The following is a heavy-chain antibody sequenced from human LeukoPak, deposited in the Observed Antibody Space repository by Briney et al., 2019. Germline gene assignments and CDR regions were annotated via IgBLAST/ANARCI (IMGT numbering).Heavy chain of an antibody. Sequence: ETSETLSLTCTVSGGSISSYYWSWIRQPPGKGLEWIGYIYYSGNTNYNPSLKSRVTISIDTSKNQFSLKLSSVTAADTAVCHCARVGDGNFDYWGQGTLVTVSP. D-gene: IGHD3-10*01. V-gene: IGHV4-59*01. CDR3: ARVGDGNFDY. J-gene: IGHJ4*02. CDR2: IYYSGNT. CDR1: GGSISSYY.